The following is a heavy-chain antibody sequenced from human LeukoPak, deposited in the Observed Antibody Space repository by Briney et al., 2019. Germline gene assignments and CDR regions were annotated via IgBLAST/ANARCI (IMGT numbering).Heavy chain of an antibody. CDR2: INHSGST. D-gene: IGHD6-13*01. J-gene: IGHJ6*04. CDR3: ARGGPYSSSWSVYYYYGMDV. Sequence: SETLSLTCAVYGGSFSGYYWSWIRQPPGKGLEWIGEINHSGSTNYNPSLKSRVTISVDTSKNQFSLKLSSVTAADTAVYYCARGGPYSSSWSVYYYYGMDVWGKGTTVTVSS. CDR1: GGSFSGYY. V-gene: IGHV4-34*01.